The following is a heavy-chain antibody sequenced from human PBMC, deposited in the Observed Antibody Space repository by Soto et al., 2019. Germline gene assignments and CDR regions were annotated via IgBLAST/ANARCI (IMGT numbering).Heavy chain of an antibody. J-gene: IGHJ6*02. CDR3: ARRPRVWFREMGHDYYYGMDA. Sequence: PSETVSRISSPSDSTSRRSIHYRGWTRLPPGKGLECIGNVYYSGSTYYNPSLKSRVTISVDTSKNQFSLKLNSVTAADTAVYYCARRPRVWFREMGHDYYYGMDAWGQGTTVTVS. D-gene: IGHD3-10*01. CDR2: VYYSGST. V-gene: IGHV4-39*01. CDR1: DSTSRRSIHY.